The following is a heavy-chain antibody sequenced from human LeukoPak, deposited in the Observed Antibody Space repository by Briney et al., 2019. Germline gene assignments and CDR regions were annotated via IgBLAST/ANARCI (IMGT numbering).Heavy chain of an antibody. D-gene: IGHD2-2*01. CDR1: GGSISSYY. V-gene: IGHV4-59*01. Sequence: SETLSLTCTVSGGSISSYYWSWIRQPPGKGLEWIGYIYYSGSTNYNPSLKSRVTISVDTSKSHFSLKLSSVTAPDTAVYYCASGGYCGTTACYPNWFDPWGQGTLVTVSS. CDR2: IYYSGST. J-gene: IGHJ5*02. CDR3: ASGGYCGTTACYPNWFDP.